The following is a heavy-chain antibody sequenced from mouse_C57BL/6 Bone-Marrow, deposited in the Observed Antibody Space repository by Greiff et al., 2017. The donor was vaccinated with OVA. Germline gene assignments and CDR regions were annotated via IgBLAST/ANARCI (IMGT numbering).Heavy chain of an antibody. J-gene: IGHJ2*01. Sequence: QVTLKVSGPGILQPSQTLSLTCSFSGFSLSTFGMGVGWLRQPSGKGLEWLAYIWWDDDKYYNPALKSRITISKETSKNQEFRKIANGDTADTATYYGARMWDVDDYWGQGTTLTVSS. CDR2: IWWDDDK. CDR3: ARMWDVDDY. V-gene: IGHV8-8*01. CDR1: GFSLSTFGMG. D-gene: IGHD4-1*01.